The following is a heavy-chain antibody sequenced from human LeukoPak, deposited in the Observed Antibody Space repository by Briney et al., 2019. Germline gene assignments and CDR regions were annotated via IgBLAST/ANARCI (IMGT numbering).Heavy chain of an antibody. CDR2: IYYSGST. V-gene: IGHV4-28*01. Sequence: PSDTLSLTCAVSDYSISSSNWWGWIRQPPGKGLEWIGYIYYSGSTYYNPSLKSRVTMSVDTSKNQFSLKLSSVTAVETAVYYCARMYSSGFPDYWGQGTLVTVSS. CDR1: DYSISSSNW. D-gene: IGHD6-19*01. CDR3: ARMYSSGFPDY. J-gene: IGHJ4*02.